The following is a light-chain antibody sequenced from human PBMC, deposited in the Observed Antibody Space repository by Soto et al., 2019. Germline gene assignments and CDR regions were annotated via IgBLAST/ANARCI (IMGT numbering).Light chain of an antibody. V-gene: IGKV3-15*01. J-gene: IGKJ3*01. CDR2: GAS. CDR3: QQYNNWPT. Sequence: EIVMTQSPATLSVSPGERATLSCRASQSVNSNLAWYQQKPGQAPRLLIYGASTRATGIPARFSGSGSGTEFTLTISSLPSEDFAVYYCQQYNNWPTFGPGTKVDIK. CDR1: QSVNSN.